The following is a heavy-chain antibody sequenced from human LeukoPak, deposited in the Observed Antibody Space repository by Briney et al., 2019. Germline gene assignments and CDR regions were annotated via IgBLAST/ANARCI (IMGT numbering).Heavy chain of an antibody. Sequence: SETLSLTCTVSGGSISSYYWSWIRQPAGKGLEWIGRIYTSGSTNYNPSLKSRVTMSVDTSKNQFSLKLSSVTAADTAVYYCARDQRDKYCSGGSCYRDAFDIWGQGTTVTVSS. CDR1: GGSISSYY. CDR3: ARDQRDKYCSGGSCYRDAFDI. D-gene: IGHD2-15*01. J-gene: IGHJ3*02. V-gene: IGHV4-4*07. CDR2: IYTSGST.